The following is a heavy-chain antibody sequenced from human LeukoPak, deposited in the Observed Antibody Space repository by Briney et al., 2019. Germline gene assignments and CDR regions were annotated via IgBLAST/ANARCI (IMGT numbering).Heavy chain of an antibody. CDR2: IYYSGST. CDR3: ARARADYYGSGSTPFDY. Sequence: SETLSLTCTVSGGSISSYYWSWIRQPPGKGLEWIGYIYYSGSTNYNPSLKSRVTISVDTSKNQFYLKLSSVTAADTAVYYCARARADYYGSGSTPFDYWGQGTLVTVSS. V-gene: IGHV4-59*01. J-gene: IGHJ4*02. CDR1: GGSISSYY. D-gene: IGHD3-10*01.